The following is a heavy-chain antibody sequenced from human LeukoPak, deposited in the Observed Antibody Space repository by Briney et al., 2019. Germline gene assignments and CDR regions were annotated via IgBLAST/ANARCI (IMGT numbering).Heavy chain of an antibody. CDR2: ISAYNGNT. CDR3: ASVSRDSSGYYSYYFDY. Sequence: ASVKVSCKASGYTFTSYGISWVRQAPGQGLEWMGWISAYNGNTNYAQKLEGRVTMTTDTSTTTAYMELRSLRTDDTAVYYCASVSRDSSGYYSYYFDYWGQGTLVTISS. D-gene: IGHD3-22*01. CDR1: GYTFTSYG. J-gene: IGHJ4*02. V-gene: IGHV1-18*01.